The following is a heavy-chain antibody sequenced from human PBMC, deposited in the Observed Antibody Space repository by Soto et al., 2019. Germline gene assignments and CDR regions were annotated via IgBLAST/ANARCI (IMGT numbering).Heavy chain of an antibody. CDR3: AKHVVIVSGGSSYDV. J-gene: IGHJ4*02. Sequence: PSETLSLTCSVSGGSISGYYWSWIRQPPGKGLEFVGYAYYTGYTNYNPSLKSRLTISLDMSKNQISLKLTSVTAADTAVYYCAKHVVIVSGGSSYDVRGQGILVTVSS. CDR1: GGSISGYY. CDR2: AYYTGYT. V-gene: IGHV4-59*08. D-gene: IGHD1-26*01.